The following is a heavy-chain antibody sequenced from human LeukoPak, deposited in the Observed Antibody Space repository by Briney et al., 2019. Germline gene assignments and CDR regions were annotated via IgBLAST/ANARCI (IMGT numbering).Heavy chain of an antibody. Sequence: GGSLRLSCAASGFTFSSYGIHWVRQAPGKGLEWVAFTRYDGSNNYYADSVKGRFTISRDNSKNTLYLQMNSLRAEDTAVYYCAKARGSYFDYFDYWGQGTLVTVSS. CDR3: AKARGSYFDYFDY. CDR1: GFTFSSYG. J-gene: IGHJ4*02. CDR2: TRYDGSNN. D-gene: IGHD1-26*01. V-gene: IGHV3-30*02.